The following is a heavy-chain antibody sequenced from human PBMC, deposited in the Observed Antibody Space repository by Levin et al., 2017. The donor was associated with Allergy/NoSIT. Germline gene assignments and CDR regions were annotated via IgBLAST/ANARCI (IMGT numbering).Heavy chain of an antibody. CDR2: ISGSGGVT. D-gene: IGHD3-10*01. Sequence: PGGSLRLSCAASGFTFSSYPMSWVRQAPGKGLEWISHISGSGGVTYYADSVKGRFTVSRDNSKNTLYLQMNSLRAEDTAVYYCAKRDGSGNYYVDYWGQGTLVTVS. J-gene: IGHJ4*02. V-gene: IGHV3-23*01. CDR3: AKRDGSGNYYVDY. CDR1: GFTFSSYP.